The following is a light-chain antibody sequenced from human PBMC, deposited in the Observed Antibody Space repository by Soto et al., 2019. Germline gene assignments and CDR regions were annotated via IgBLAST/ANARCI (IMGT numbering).Light chain of an antibody. Sequence: QSALTQPRSVSGSPGQSVTISCTGNSSDVGDYNYVSWYQQHPGKAPKLLIYAVNMRPSGVPDRFSGSKSGNTASLTISGLQAEDEADYSCCSYAGSYTWVFGGGTQLTVL. J-gene: IGLJ3*02. CDR3: CSYAGSYTWV. V-gene: IGLV2-11*01. CDR2: AVN. CDR1: SSDVGDYNY.